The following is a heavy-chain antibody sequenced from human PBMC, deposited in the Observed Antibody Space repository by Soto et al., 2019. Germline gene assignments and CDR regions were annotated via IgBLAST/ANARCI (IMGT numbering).Heavy chain of an antibody. V-gene: IGHV3-23*01. CDR2: ISGSGGST. J-gene: IGHJ6*03. CDR3: AKFAGVHRHYYYYMDV. D-gene: IGHD3-10*01. Sequence: WGSLRLSCAASGFTFSSYAMSWVRQAPGKGLEWVSAISGSGGSTYYADSVKGRFTISRDNSKNTLYLQMNSLRAEDTAVYYCAKFAGVHRHYYYYMDVWGKGTTVTVSS. CDR1: GFTFSSYA.